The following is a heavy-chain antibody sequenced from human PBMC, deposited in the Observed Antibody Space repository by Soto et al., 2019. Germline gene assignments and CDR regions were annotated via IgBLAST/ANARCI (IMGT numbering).Heavy chain of an antibody. CDR1: SGSFSVYY. CDR2: INHAGST. J-gene: IGHJ3*02. Sequence: SQTLSLTCAIYSGSFSVYYWNWLRPSPGKGLEWIGEINHAGSTTYNPSLKSRVTISVDASNNQFSLKLSSVTAADTAVYFCARDSTRRGACDIWGQGTMVTVS. V-gene: IGHV4-34*01. CDR3: ARDSTRRGACDI. D-gene: IGHD2-2*01.